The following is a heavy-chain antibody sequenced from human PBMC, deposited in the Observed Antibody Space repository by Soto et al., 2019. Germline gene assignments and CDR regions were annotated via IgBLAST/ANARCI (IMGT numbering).Heavy chain of an antibody. CDR2: IYWDDDK. J-gene: IGHJ4*02. Sequence: QITLKESGPTLVKPTQTLTLTCTFSGFSLSTSGGGVGWIRQPPGKALEWLALIYWDDDKRYSPSLKSRLTITKDTSKKQAVLTMTIMDPVDTATYYCAHSRLRTFDYWGQGTLVTVSS. D-gene: IGHD4-17*01. V-gene: IGHV2-5*02. CDR3: AHSRLRTFDY. CDR1: GFSLSTSGGG.